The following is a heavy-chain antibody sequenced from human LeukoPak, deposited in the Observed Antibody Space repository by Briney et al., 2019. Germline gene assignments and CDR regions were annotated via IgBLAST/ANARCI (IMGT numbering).Heavy chain of an antibody. J-gene: IGHJ3*02. CDR3: ARDPGFYGSGTIGAFDI. D-gene: IGHD3-10*01. V-gene: IGHV4-34*01. Sequence: PSETLSLTCAVYGGSFSGYYWSWIRQPPGKGLEWIGEINHSGSTNYNPSLKSRVTISVDTSKNQFSLKLTSVTAADTAVYYCARDPGFYGSGTIGAFDIWGQGTMVTVSS. CDR1: GGSFSGYY. CDR2: INHSGST.